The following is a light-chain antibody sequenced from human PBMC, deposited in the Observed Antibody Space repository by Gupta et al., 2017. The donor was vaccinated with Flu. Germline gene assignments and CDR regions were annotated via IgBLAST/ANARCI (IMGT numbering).Light chain of an antibody. J-gene: IGKJ1*01. Sequence: PATLSLSPGERATLSCRASQTVGNYLAWYQQRPGQAPRLLIYDASKRSNGIPARFIGGGPGTEFTLTISSLEPEDFAVHYCQQRNNCLWTVGQGTKVEIK. CDR2: DAS. CDR1: QTVGNY. CDR3: QQRNNCLWT. V-gene: IGKV3-11*01.